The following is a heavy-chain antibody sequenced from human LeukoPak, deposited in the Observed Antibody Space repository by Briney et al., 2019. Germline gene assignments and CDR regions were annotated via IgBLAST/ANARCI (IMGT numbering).Heavy chain of an antibody. CDR3: ARLRRETAVTPHFDY. Sequence: PSQTLSLTCTVSGGSISSGDYYWSWIRQPPGKGLEWIGYIYNSGSTYYNPSLKSRVIISVDMSKNQFSLKVSSVTAADTAVFYCARLRRETAVTPHFDYWGQGTLVTVSS. CDR1: GGSISSGDYY. D-gene: IGHD4-17*01. CDR2: IYNSGST. J-gene: IGHJ4*02. V-gene: IGHV4-30-4*01.